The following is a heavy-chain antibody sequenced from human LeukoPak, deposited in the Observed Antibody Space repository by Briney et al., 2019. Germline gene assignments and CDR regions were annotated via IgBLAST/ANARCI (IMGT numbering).Heavy chain of an antibody. CDR3: ARGGYRSDPGDY. CDR1: GGSISSGSYY. D-gene: IGHD2-15*01. Sequence: PSQTLSLTCTVSGGSISSGSYYWSWIRQPAGKGLEWIGRIYTSGSTNYNPSLKSRVTISVDTSKNQFSLKLSSVTAADTAVYYCARGGYRSDPGDYWGQGTLVTVSS. J-gene: IGHJ4*02. CDR2: IYTSGST. V-gene: IGHV4-61*02.